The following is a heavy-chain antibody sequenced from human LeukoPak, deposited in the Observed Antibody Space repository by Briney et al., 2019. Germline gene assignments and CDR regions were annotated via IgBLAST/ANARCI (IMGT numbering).Heavy chain of an antibody. CDR1: GFTFSSYA. D-gene: IGHD3-10*01. CDR3: AKPSMVRGPWGFYGMDV. Sequence: GGSLRLSCAASGFTFSSYAMSWVRQAPGKGLEWVSAISGSGGSTYYADSVKGRFTISRDNSKNTLYLQMNSLRAEDTAVYYCAKPSMVRGPWGFYGMDVWGQGTTVTVSS. CDR2: ISGSGGST. J-gene: IGHJ6*02. V-gene: IGHV3-23*01.